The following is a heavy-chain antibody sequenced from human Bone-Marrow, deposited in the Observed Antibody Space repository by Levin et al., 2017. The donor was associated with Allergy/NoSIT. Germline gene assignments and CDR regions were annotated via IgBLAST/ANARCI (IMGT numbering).Heavy chain of an antibody. J-gene: IGHJ3*02. CDR1: GYTLTDLS. Sequence: GESLKISCKVSGYTLTDLSMHWARQAPGKGLEWMGGYDSELGDTVYAQNFQGRVTLTEDTSTDTAYMELTSLISEDTAVYYCATDHFLGGLDIWGQGTMVIVSS. CDR2: YDSELGDT. CDR3: ATDHFLGGLDI. D-gene: IGHD3-3*02. V-gene: IGHV1-24*01.